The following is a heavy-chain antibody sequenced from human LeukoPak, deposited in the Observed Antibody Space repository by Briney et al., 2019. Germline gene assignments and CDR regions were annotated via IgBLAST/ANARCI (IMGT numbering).Heavy chain of an antibody. J-gene: IGHJ4*02. V-gene: IGHV3-30*04. CDR2: ISYDGSNK. D-gene: IGHD3-22*01. CDR3: ARDPSYYDSSGYLDY. CDR1: GFTFSSYA. Sequence: GRSLRLSCAASGFTFSSYAMHWVRQAPGKGLEWVAVISYDGSNKYYADSVKGRFTISRDNSKNTLYLQMNSLRAEDTAVYYCARDPSYYDSSGYLDYWGQGTLVIVSS.